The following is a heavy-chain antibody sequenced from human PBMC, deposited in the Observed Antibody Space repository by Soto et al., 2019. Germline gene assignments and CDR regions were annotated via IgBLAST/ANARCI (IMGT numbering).Heavy chain of an antibody. D-gene: IGHD3-10*01. CDR1: GYSFTSYW. Sequence: PGESLKISCKGSGYSFTSYWIGWVRQMPGEGLEWMGIIYPGDSDTRYSPSFQGQVTIPADKSISTAYLQWSSLKASDTAMYYCARRITMVRGVIINSPFDYWGQGTLVTVSS. CDR2: IYPGDSDT. CDR3: ARRITMVRGVIINSPFDY. V-gene: IGHV5-51*01. J-gene: IGHJ4*02.